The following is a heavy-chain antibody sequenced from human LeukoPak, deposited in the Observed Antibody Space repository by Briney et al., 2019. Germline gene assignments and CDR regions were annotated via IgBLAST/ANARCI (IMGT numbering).Heavy chain of an antibody. V-gene: IGHV3-20*04. CDR3: ARVYELREEDYYYYYMDV. CDR1: GFIFNNYA. Sequence: GGSLRLSCAASGFIFNNYALSWVRQTPGKGLEWVSGINWNGGSTGYADSVKGRFTISRDNAKNSLYLQMNSLRAEDTALYYCARVYELREEDYYYYYMDVWGKGTTVTVSS. CDR2: INWNGGST. J-gene: IGHJ6*03. D-gene: IGHD5/OR15-5a*01.